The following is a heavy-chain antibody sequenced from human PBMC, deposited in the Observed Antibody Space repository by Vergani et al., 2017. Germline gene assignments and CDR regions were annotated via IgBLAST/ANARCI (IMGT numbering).Heavy chain of an antibody. CDR1: GGSISSYY. D-gene: IGHD1-26*01. J-gene: IGHJ3*02. Sequence: QVQLQESGPGLVKPSETLSLTCTVSGGSISSYYWSWIRQPAGKGLEWIGRIYTSGSTNYNPSLKSRVTMSVDTSKNQFSLKLSSVTAADTAVYYCARDWRELSSGDAFDIWGQGTMVTVSS. V-gene: IGHV4-4*07. CDR2: IYTSGST. CDR3: ARDWRELSSGDAFDI.